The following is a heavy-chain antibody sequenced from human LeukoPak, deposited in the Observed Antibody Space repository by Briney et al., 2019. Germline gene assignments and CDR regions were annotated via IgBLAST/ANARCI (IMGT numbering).Heavy chain of an antibody. V-gene: IGHV3-30-3*01. Sequence: GGSLRLSCAASGFTFSSYAMPWVRQAPGKGLEWVAVISYDGSNKYYADSVKGRFTISRGNSKNTLYLQMNSLRAEDTAVYYCAREVSSIHSSNDYWGQGTLVTVSS. D-gene: IGHD3-3*02. J-gene: IGHJ4*02. CDR3: AREVSSIHSSNDY. CDR1: GFTFSSYA. CDR2: ISYDGSNK.